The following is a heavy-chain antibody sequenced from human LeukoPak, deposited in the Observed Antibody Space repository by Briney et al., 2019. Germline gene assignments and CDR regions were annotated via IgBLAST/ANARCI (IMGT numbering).Heavy chain of an antibody. J-gene: IGHJ4*02. D-gene: IGHD3-22*01. CDR3: AKDYYDSSGYHDY. Sequence: GRSLRLSCAASGFIFSSHAMHWVRQAPGKGLEWVAVIGYDGNEKYYADSVRGRFTISRDNSKNTLYLQMNSLRAEDTAVYYCAKDYYDSSGYHDYWGQGTLVTVSS. V-gene: IGHV3-30-3*02. CDR1: GFIFSSHA. CDR2: IGYDGNEK.